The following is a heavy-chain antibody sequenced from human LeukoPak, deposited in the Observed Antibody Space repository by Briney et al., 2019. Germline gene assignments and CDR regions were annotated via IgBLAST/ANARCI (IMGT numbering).Heavy chain of an antibody. CDR1: GGSMDSYY. CDR3: ARDVDDAFDI. V-gene: IGHV4-59*01. CDR2: TYYSGST. J-gene: IGHJ3*02. Sequence: SETLSLTCTVSGGSMDSYYWSWSRQSPGRGLEWIGCTYYSGSTYYAPSLKSRVTISVDTSKNQFSLKLSSVAAADTAVYYCARDVDDAFDIWGQGTMVTVSS. D-gene: IGHD2-21*01.